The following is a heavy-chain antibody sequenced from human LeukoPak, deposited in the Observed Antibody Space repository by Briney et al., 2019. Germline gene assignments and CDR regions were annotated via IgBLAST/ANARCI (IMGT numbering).Heavy chain of an antibody. V-gene: IGHV3-30-3*01. CDR3: ASSYHLKQWLALDYFDY. D-gene: IGHD6-19*01. CDR2: ISYDGSNK. CDR1: GFTFSSYA. J-gene: IGHJ4*02. Sequence: GRSLRLSCAASGFTFSSYAMHWVRQAPGKGLEWVAVISYDGSNKYYADSVKGRFTISRDNAKNSLYLQMNSLRAEDTAVYYCASSYHLKQWLALDYFDYWGQGTLVTVSS.